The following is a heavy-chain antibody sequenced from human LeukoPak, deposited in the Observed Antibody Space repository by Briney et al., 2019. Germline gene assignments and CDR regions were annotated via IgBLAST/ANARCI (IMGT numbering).Heavy chain of an antibody. D-gene: IGHD4-17*01. CDR2: IYYSGTT. J-gene: IGHJ6*02. Sequence: PSETLSLTCAVYGGSFSGYYWSWIRQPPGKGLEWIGYIYYSGTTNYNPSLKSRVTMSVDTSKNQFSLKLSSVTAADTAVYYCAREDPQTTVPEGMDVWGQGTTVTVSS. CDR1: GGSFSGYY. CDR3: AREDPQTTVPEGMDV. V-gene: IGHV4-59*01.